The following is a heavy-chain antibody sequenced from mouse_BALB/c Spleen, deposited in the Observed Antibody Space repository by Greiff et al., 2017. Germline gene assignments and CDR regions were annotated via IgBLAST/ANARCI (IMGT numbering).Heavy chain of an antibody. J-gene: IGHJ2*01. V-gene: IGHV5-12-1*01. Sequence: VQLKQSGGGLVKPGGSLKLSCAASGFAFSSYDMSWVRQTPEKGLEWVAYISSGGGSTYYPDTVKGRFTISRDNAKNTLYLQMSSLKSEDTAMYYCARRGDYDFFDYWGQGTTLTVSS. CDR1: GFAFSSYD. D-gene: IGHD2-4*01. CDR3: ARRGDYDFFDY. CDR2: ISSGGGST.